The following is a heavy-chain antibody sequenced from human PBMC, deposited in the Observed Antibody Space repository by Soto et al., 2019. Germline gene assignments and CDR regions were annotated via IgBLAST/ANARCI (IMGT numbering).Heavy chain of an antibody. J-gene: IGHJ4*02. CDR1: GYSFAGYW. CDR3: ARKLYESDTGNNLQYYFDS. Sequence: GESLKISCKGSGYSFAGYWITWVRQKPGKGLEWMGRIDPSDSQTYYSPSFRGHVTISVTKSITTVFMQWSSLRASDTDMYYCARKLYESDTGNNLQYYFDSWGQGTPVTVS. V-gene: IGHV5-10-1*01. CDR2: IDPSDSQT. D-gene: IGHD5-18*01.